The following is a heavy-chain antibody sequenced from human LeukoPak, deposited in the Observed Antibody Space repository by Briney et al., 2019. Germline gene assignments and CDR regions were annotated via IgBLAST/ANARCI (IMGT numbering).Heavy chain of an antibody. V-gene: IGHV3-21*01. CDR1: GFTFDDYA. J-gene: IGHJ4*02. CDR3: ARGLPATANSFDY. Sequence: GGSLRLSCAASGFTFDDYAMNWVRQAPGKGLEWVSSISRSSSYIYYADSVKGRFTISRDNAKNSLYLQMNSLRDEDTAVYYCARGLPATANSFDYWGQGTLVTVSS. D-gene: IGHD2-2*01. CDR2: ISRSSSYI.